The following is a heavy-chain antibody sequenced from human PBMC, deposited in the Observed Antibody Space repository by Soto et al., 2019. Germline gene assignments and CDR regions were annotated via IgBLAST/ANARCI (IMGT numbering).Heavy chain of an antibody. J-gene: IGHJ5*02. CDR1: GGSISSYY. V-gene: IGHV4-59*01. Sequence: ETLSLTCTVSGGSISSYYWSWIRQPPGKGLEWIGYIYYSGTTNYNPSLKSRVTISVDTSKNQFSLKLSSVTAADTAVYYCARYSGRYSYNWFDPWGQGTLVTVSS. CDR3: ARYSGRYSYNWFDP. CDR2: IYYSGTT. D-gene: IGHD1-26*01.